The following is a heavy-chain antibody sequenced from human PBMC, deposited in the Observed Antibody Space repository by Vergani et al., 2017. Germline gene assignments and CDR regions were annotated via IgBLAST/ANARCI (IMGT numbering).Heavy chain of an antibody. Sequence: QVQLVQSGAEVKKPGSSVKVSCKASGGTLSSYTISWVRQALGQGLEGMGRIIPILGKANYAQTFQGGVTITEDKSTRTAYMELSSLRSEDTAVYYCARGERYCSSTSCYDAFDIWGQGTMVTVSS. V-gene: IGHV1-69*08. CDR1: GGTLSSYT. CDR3: ARGERYCSSTSCYDAFDI. CDR2: IIPILGKA. J-gene: IGHJ3*02. D-gene: IGHD2-2*01.